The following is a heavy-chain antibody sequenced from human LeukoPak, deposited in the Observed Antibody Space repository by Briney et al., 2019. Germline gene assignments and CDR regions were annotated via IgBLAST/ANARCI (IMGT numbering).Heavy chain of an antibody. V-gene: IGHV1-3*01. Sequence: ASVKVSCKASGYTFTSYGINWVRQATGQGLEWMGWINPGNGNTKYSQNFQGRVTFTRDTSAGTAYMELSSLRSEDTAVYYCARGYYYDSSGYYYFDWWGQGTLVTVSS. CDR2: INPGNGNT. J-gene: IGHJ4*02. CDR1: GYTFTSYG. CDR3: ARGYYYDSSGYYYFDW. D-gene: IGHD3-22*01.